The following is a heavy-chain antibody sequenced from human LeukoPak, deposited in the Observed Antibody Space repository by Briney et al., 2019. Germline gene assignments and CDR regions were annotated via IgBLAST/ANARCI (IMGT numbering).Heavy chain of an antibody. Sequence: GGSLRLSCAASGFTVSGNYMSWVRQAPEKGLEWVSVIFSGGDIYYADSVKDRFTISRDISKNTLYLQMNSLRAEDTAVYYCARGWGYFGSGRAFDVWGQGTMVTVSS. V-gene: IGHV3-66*01. CDR1: GFTVSGNY. J-gene: IGHJ3*01. CDR3: ARGWGYFGSGRAFDV. CDR2: IFSGGDI. D-gene: IGHD3-10*01.